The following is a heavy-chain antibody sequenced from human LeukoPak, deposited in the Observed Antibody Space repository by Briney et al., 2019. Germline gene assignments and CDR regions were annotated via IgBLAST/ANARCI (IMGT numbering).Heavy chain of an antibody. J-gene: IGHJ4*02. V-gene: IGHV3-21*01. CDR3: ARVVAVAGNDY. Sequence: GGSLRLSCAASGFTFSSYSMNWVRQAPGKGLEWVSSISSSSSYIYYADPVKGRFTISRDNAKNSLYLQMNSLRAEDTAVYYCARVVAVAGNDYWGQGTLVTVSS. CDR1: GFTFSSYS. CDR2: ISSSSSYI. D-gene: IGHD6-19*01.